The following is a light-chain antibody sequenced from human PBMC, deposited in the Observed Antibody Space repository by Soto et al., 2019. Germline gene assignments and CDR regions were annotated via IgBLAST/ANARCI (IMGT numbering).Light chain of an antibody. CDR2: GAS. CDR3: QLQDT. Sequence: EIVLTQSPGTLSLSPGERATLSCRASQSVSSSYLAWYQQKPGQAPRLLIYGASSRATGIPDRFSGSGSGTDFTFTISRLEPEDFAVYYCQLQDTFGQGTKLEIK. J-gene: IGKJ2*01. CDR1: QSVSSSY. V-gene: IGKV3-20*01.